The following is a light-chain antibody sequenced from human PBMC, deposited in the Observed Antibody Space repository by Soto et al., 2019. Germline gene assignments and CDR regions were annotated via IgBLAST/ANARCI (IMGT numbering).Light chain of an antibody. V-gene: IGKV3-15*01. CDR3: QQRSIWIT. Sequence: EIVMKQSPATLSVSPGERATLSCRASQSVSSDLAWYHQKPGQAPRLLIYGASTRATGIPARFSGSGSGTEFTLTIISLQSEDFAVYYCQQRSIWITFGQGTRLEIK. CDR2: GAS. J-gene: IGKJ5*01. CDR1: QSVSSD.